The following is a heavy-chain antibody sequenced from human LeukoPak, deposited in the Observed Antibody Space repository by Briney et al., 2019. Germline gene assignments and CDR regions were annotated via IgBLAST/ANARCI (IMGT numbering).Heavy chain of an antibody. V-gene: IGHV4-31*03. D-gene: IGHD3-10*01. CDR3: ARAGGYYGSGSYYNGPFDY. CDR1: GGSISSGGYY. Sequence: SETLSLTCTVSGGSISSGGYYWSWIRQHPGKGLEWIGYIYYSGSTYYNPSLKSRVTISVDTSKNQFSLKLSSVTAADTAVYYCARAGGYYGSGSYYNGPFDYWGQGTLVTVSS. CDR2: IYYSGST. J-gene: IGHJ4*02.